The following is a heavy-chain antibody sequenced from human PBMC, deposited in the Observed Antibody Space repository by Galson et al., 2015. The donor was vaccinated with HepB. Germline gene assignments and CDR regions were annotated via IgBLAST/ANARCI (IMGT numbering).Heavy chain of an antibody. V-gene: IGHV3-53*04. J-gene: IGHJ4*02. D-gene: IGHD7-27*01. CDR1: GFTVSSNY. CDR3: ARVGRTGEGWGWDYFDY. Sequence: SLRLSCAASGFTVSSNYMRWVRQAPGKGLEWVSVIYSGGSTYYADYVKCRLTFSRHNSKNTLYLQMNSMRAEDTAVYYCARVGRTGEGWGWDYFDYWGQGTLVTVSS. CDR2: IYSGGST.